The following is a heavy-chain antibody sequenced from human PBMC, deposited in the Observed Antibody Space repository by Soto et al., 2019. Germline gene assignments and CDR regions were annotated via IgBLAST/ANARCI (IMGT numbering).Heavy chain of an antibody. CDR2: TYYRSKWYN. D-gene: IGHD3-9*01. Sequence: PSPTLPLSCAISGDSVSSNSAAWDWSRQSTSRGLEWLGRTYYRSKWYNDYAVSVKSRITINPDTSKNQFSLQLNSVTPEDTAVYYCAREGEYYDILTGSRYYYYGMDVWGQGTTVTVSS. V-gene: IGHV6-1*01. CDR3: AREGEYYDILTGSRYYYYGMDV. J-gene: IGHJ6*02. CDR1: GDSVSSNSAA.